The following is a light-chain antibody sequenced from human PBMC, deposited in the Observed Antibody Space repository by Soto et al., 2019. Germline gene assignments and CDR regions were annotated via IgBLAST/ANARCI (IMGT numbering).Light chain of an antibody. J-gene: IGKJ5*01. CDR1: QSVSSH. CDR2: GAS. V-gene: IGKV3-15*01. CDR3: QQYNSWPPT. Sequence: EIVMTQSPATLSVSPGEGSTVSCLASQSVSSHLAWYQHKPGQAPRLLIYGASSRATGITARFSGSGSGTEFTLAINSLQSEDFAVYSCQQYNSWPPTFGQGTRLEIK.